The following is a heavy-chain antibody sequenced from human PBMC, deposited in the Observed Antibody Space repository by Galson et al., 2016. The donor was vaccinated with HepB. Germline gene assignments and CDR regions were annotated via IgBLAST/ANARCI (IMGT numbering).Heavy chain of an antibody. V-gene: IGHV4-4*02. D-gene: IGHD2-2*01. CDR3: ARASIVPGARMVFDS. J-gene: IGHJ5*01. CDR1: GASVNSSNW. CDR2: IYHTGTS. Sequence: ETLSLTCAVSGASVNSSNWWTWVRQAPGTGLEWIGEIYHTGTSNNNPSLLSRFTMSIDSPRNHFSLNLNSVTAADTAVYYCARASIVPGARMVFDSWGQGILVTVSS.